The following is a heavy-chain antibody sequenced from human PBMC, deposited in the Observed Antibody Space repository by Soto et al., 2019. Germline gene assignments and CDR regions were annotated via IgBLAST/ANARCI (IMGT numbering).Heavy chain of an antibody. D-gene: IGHD6-19*01. Sequence: GASVKVSCKASGYTFTSYAMHWVRQAPGQRLEWMGWIIPIFGTANYAQKFQGRVTITADESTSTAYMELSSLRSEDTAVYYCAREGAQWLVPRSGYYYGMDVWGQGTKVTVSS. J-gene: IGHJ6*02. CDR3: AREGAQWLVPRSGYYYGMDV. CDR1: GYTFTSYA. CDR2: IIPIFGTA. V-gene: IGHV1-69*13.